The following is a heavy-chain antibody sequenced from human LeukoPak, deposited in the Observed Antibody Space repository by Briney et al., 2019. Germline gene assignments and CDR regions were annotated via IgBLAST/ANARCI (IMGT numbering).Heavy chain of an antibody. D-gene: IGHD3-16*01. CDR3: AKDYAVGSIDY. Sequence: SGGTLRLSCAASGFTFSGFAMSWIRQAPGEGLEWVSSISRSGESTFYADSVRGRFTISRDNSKNTVSLQMESLRAEDTALYYCAKDYAVGSIDYWGQGTLVTVSS. CDR1: GFTFSGFA. V-gene: IGHV3-23*01. CDR2: ISRSGEST. J-gene: IGHJ4*02.